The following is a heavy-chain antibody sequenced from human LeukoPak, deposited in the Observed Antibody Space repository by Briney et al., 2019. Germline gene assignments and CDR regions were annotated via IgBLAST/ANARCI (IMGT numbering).Heavy chain of an antibody. D-gene: IGHD1-26*01. V-gene: IGHV4-34*01. J-gene: IGHJ5*02. CDR3: ARGLGYSGSYYWFDP. CDR1: GGSFSGYY. Sequence: SETLSLTCAVYGGSFSGYYWSWIRQPPGKGLEWIGEINHSGSTNYNPSLKSRVTISVDTSKNQFSLKLSSVTAAVTAVYYCARGLGYSGSYYWFDPWGQGTLVTVSS. CDR2: INHSGST.